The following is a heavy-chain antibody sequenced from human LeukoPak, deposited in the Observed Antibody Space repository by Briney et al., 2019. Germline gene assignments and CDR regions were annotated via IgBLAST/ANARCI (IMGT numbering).Heavy chain of an antibody. CDR2: ISGSGGST. CDR3: AKVYSARTYAFDM. V-gene: IGHV3-23*01. D-gene: IGHD6-6*01. Sequence: GGSLRLSCAASGFTFSSYAMSWVRQAPGKGLEWVSGISGSGGSTYYADSVKGRFSVSRDSYGNTLYLQMNSLGGEDTAVYYCAKVYSARTYAFDMWGQGTVVSVSA. J-gene: IGHJ3*02. CDR1: GFTFSSYA.